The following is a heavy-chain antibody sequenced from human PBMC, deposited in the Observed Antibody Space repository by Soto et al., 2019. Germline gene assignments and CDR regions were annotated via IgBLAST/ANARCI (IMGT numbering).Heavy chain of an antibody. CDR2: ISAYNGNT. D-gene: IGHD6-6*01. CDR1: GYTFNAYG. J-gene: IGHJ5*02. V-gene: IGHV1-18*01. Sequence: ASVKVSCKASGYTFNAYGISWVRQAPGQGLEWMGWISAYNGNTNYAQKVQGRVTMTTDTSTSTAYMELRSLRSDDTAVYYCARDIIAVRPGWFDPWGQGTLVTVSS. CDR3: ARDIIAVRPGWFDP.